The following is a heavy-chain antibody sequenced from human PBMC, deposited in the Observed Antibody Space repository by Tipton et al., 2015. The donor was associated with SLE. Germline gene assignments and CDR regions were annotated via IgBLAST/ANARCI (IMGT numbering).Heavy chain of an antibody. D-gene: IGHD6-6*01. CDR3: SHSSSPGYYYYGMDV. J-gene: IGHJ6*02. V-gene: IGHV3-48*03. CDR2: ISSSGSTI. Sequence: RLSFAASGFTFSSYEMNWVRQAPGKGLEWVSYISSSGSTIYYADSVKGRFTISRDNAKNSLYLQMNSLRAEDTAVYYCSHSSSPGYYYYGMDVWGQGTTVTVSS. CDR1: GFTFSSYE.